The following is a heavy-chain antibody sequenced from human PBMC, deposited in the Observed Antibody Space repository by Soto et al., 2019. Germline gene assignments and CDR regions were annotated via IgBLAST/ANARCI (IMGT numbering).Heavy chain of an antibody. CDR3: ARGRGYYDSSGYSYFDY. CDR2: IYHSGST. J-gene: IGHJ4*02. V-gene: IGHV4-30-2*01. CDR1: GGSISRGGYS. Sequence: PSVTLSLTCAVSGGSISRGGYSWSWIRQPPGKGLEWIGYIYHSGSTYYNPSLKSRVTISVDRSKNQFSLKLSSVTAADTAVYYCARGRGYYDSSGYSYFDYWGQGTLVTVSS. D-gene: IGHD3-22*01.